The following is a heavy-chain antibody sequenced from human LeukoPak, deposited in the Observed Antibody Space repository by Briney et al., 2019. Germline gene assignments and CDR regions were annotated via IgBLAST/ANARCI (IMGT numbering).Heavy chain of an antibody. J-gene: IGHJ5*02. D-gene: IGHD2-21*01. CDR3: ARGVAVSGPWFDP. Sequence: GGSLRLSCAASRFTFTNYAMNWVRQAPGKGLDWFSTISGSGYDTYYADSVKGRFTISRDNSKNTLYLQMNSLRAEDTAVYYCARGVAVSGPWFDPWGQGTLVTVSS. CDR1: RFTFTNYA. V-gene: IGHV3-23*01. CDR2: ISGSGYDT.